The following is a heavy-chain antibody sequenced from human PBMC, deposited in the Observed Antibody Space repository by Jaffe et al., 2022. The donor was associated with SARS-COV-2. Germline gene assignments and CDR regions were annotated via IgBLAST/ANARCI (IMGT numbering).Heavy chain of an antibody. D-gene: IGHD6-19*01. CDR2: IDWDGGTT. J-gene: IGHJ4*02. V-gene: IGHV3-43*01. Sequence: EVQLVESGGVVAQPGESLRLSCAASGFNFDGCSMHWVRQAPGKGLEWVSVIDWDGGTTFYADSVKGRFTISRDNTKNSLYLQMNSVRTEDTALYYCVKEGGSGWPTLDSWGQGTLVTVSS. CDR1: GFNFDGCS. CDR3: VKEGGSGWPTLDS.